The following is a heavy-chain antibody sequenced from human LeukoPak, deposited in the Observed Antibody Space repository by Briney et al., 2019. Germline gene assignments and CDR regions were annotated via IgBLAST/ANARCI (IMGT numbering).Heavy chain of an antibody. CDR2: ISGSGGST. CDR1: GFTFSSYA. J-gene: IGHJ4*02. V-gene: IGHV3-23*01. CDR3: AKLEERGYSYRYFDY. D-gene: IGHD5-18*01. Sequence: GGSLRLSCAASGFTFSSYAMSWVRQAPGKGLEWVSAISGSGGSTYYADSVKDRFTISRDNSKNTLYLQMNSLRAEDTAVYYCAKLEERGYSYRYFDYWGQGTLVTVSS.